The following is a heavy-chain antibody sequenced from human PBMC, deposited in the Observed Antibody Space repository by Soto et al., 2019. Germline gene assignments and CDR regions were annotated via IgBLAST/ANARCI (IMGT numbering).Heavy chain of an antibody. Sequence: XVSLRLSCAASGFTFSNYGMHWVRQAPGKGLEWVAIISFDGNNKYYSDSVKGRSTISRDNSKNMVFLQMNSLRPEDTAVYYCVKPKEHFYDSSPGETWGQGTPVTVSS. CDR3: VKPKEHFYDSSPGET. CDR2: ISFDGNNK. D-gene: IGHD3-22*01. V-gene: IGHV3-30*18. CDR1: GFTFSNYG. J-gene: IGHJ5*02.